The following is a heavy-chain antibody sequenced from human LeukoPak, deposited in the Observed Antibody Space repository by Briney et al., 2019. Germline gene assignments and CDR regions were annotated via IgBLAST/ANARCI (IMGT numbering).Heavy chain of an antibody. CDR3: ARVGDHYHWYLDV. V-gene: IGHV3-53*01. D-gene: IGHD3-10*01. CDR2: LYSGDST. CDR1: GFSVSTNY. J-gene: IGHJ2*01. Sequence: GGSLRLSCAASGFSVSTNYMNWVRQAPGKGLEWVSILYSGDSTYYADSVKGRFIVSRDNSKNTLYLQMNALGVEDTAVYYCARVGDHYHWYLDVWGRGTLVTVSS.